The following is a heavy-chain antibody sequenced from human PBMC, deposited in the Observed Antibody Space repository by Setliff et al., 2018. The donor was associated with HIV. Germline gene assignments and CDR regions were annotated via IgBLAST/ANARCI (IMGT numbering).Heavy chain of an antibody. J-gene: IGHJ4*02. CDR1: GGSINSTSYY. CDR2: IYHTGST. CDR3: ARSIVPVASGYYYFEY. Sequence: SETLSLTCTVSGGSINSTSYYWGWIRQPPGNGLEWIGSIYHTGSTYYKPSLKSRVTITVDTSKSQFSLRLSSVAAGDTAVYYCARSIVPVASGYYYFEYWGQGTPVTVSS. D-gene: IGHD3-3*01. V-gene: IGHV4-39*01.